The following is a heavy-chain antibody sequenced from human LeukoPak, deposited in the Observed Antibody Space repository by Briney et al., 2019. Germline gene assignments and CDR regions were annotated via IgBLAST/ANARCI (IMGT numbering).Heavy chain of an antibody. V-gene: IGHV3-30*04. D-gene: IGHD3-16*01. J-gene: IGHJ4*02. CDR1: GFTFSSYA. Sequence: GGSLRLSCAASGFTFSSYAMHWVRQAPGKGLEWVAVISYDGSNKYYADSVKGRFTISRDNSKNTLYLQMNSLRAEDTAVYYCAKGVNGWGYWGQGTLVTVSS. CDR3: AKGVNGWGY. CDR2: ISYDGSNK.